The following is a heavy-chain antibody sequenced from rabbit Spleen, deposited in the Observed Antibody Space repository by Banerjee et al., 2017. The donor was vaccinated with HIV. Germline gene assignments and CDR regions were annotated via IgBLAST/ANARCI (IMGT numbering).Heavy chain of an antibody. Sequence: QELVESGGGLVQPGESLKLSCKASGIDFSSYSISWVRQAPGKGPEWIAYIDTDSSAFTYFASWAKGRFTISKTSSTTVTLQMTSLTAADTATYFCARDSGSSFSSYGMDLWGPGTLVTVS. CDR3: ARDSGSSFSSYGMDL. J-gene: IGHJ6*01. V-gene: IGHV1S40*01. CDR1: GIDFSSYS. D-gene: IGHD8-1*01. CDR2: IDTDSSAFT.